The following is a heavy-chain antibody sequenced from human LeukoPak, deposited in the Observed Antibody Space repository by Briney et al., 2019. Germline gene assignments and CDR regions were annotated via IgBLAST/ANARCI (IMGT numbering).Heavy chain of an antibody. V-gene: IGHV3-48*01. D-gene: IGHD4-17*01. CDR2: ISDSGSII. J-gene: IGHJ3*02. CDR3: ARGPYGDYVDAFDI. Sequence: GGSLRLSCAASGFTFSTYTMNWVRQAPGKGLEWVSYISDSGSIIYYADSVKGRFTISRDNAKNSLYLQMNSLRAEDTAMYYCARGPYGDYVDAFDIWGQGTMVTVSS. CDR1: GFTFSTYT.